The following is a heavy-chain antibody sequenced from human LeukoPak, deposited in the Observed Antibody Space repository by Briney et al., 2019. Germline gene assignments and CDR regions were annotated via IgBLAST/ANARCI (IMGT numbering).Heavy chain of an antibody. D-gene: IGHD1-26*01. J-gene: IGHJ4*02. CDR1: GFTFSNYW. CDR3: ARGKIVGASKFDY. V-gene: IGHV3-7*01. CDR2: IEQDESEK. Sequence: GGSLRLSCAVSGFTFSNYWMSWVRQAPGKGLEWVAHIEQDESEKYYVDSVKGRFTISRDNAKNSLYLQMNSLRAEDTAIYYCARGKIVGASKFDYWGQGTLVTVSS.